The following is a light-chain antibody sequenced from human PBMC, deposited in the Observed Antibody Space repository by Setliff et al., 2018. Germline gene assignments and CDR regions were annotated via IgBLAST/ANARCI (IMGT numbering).Light chain of an antibody. Sequence: QSVLTQPPSASGSPGQSVTISCTGTSSDVGGYNYVSWYQQHPGKAPKLMIYEVSKWPSGVPDRFSGSKSGNTASLTVSGLQAEDEADYYCSSYTSSSTLYVFGTGTKVTV. CDR2: EVS. V-gene: IGLV2-8*01. CDR3: SSYTSSSTLYV. J-gene: IGLJ1*01. CDR1: SSDVGGYNY.